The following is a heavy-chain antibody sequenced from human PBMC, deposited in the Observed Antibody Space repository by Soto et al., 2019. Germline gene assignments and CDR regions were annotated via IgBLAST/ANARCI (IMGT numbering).Heavy chain of an antibody. CDR3: ARDRWTTFGAFDI. Sequence: PSETLSLTCAVSGGSISSGGYSWSWIRQPPGKGLEWIGYIYHSGITYYNPSLKSRVTISVDRSKNQFSLKLSSVTAADTAVYFCARDRWTTFGAFDIWGQGTMVTVS. V-gene: IGHV4-30-2*01. J-gene: IGHJ3*02. CDR1: GGSISSGGYS. CDR2: IYHSGIT. D-gene: IGHD3-16*01.